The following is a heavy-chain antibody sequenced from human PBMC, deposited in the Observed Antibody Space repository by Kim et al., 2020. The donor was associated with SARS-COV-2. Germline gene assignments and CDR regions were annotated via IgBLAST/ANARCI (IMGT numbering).Heavy chain of an antibody. CDR2: IIPIFGTA. J-gene: IGHJ3*02. V-gene: IGHV1-69*13. CDR3: ARSIGGSGYYYVAFDI. CDR1: GGTFSSYA. D-gene: IGHD3-22*01. Sequence: SVKVSCKASGGTFSSYAISWVRQAPGQGLEWMGGIIPIFGTANYAQKFQGRVTITADESTSTAYMELSSLRSEDTAVYYCARSIGGSGYYYVAFDIWGQGTMVTVSS.